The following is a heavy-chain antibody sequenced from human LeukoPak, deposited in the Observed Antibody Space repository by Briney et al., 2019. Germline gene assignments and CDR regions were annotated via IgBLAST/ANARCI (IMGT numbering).Heavy chain of an antibody. V-gene: IGHV4-39*01. CDR3: ARHPTYYYDSSGYRDY. CDR1: GGSISSSSYY. D-gene: IGHD3-22*01. CDR2: IYYSGST. J-gene: IGHJ4*02. Sequence: PSETLSLTCTVSGGSISSSSYYWGWIRQPPGKGLEWIGSIYYSGSTYYNPSLKSRVTISVDTSKNQFSLKLSSVTAADTAVYYCARHPTYYYDSSGYRDYWAREPWSPSPQ.